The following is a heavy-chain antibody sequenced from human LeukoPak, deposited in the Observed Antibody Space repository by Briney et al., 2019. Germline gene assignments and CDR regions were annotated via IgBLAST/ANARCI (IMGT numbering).Heavy chain of an antibody. CDR3: AKETSGSYSYYYYYYYMDV. Sequence: GGSPRLSCAASGFTFSSYGMHWVRQAPGKGLEWVAVIWYDGSNKYYADSVKGRFTISRDNSKNTLYLQMNSLRAEDTAVYYCAKETSGSYSYYYYYYYMDVWGKGTTVTVSS. CDR1: GFTFSSYG. J-gene: IGHJ6*03. CDR2: IWYDGSNK. D-gene: IGHD1-26*01. V-gene: IGHV3-33*06.